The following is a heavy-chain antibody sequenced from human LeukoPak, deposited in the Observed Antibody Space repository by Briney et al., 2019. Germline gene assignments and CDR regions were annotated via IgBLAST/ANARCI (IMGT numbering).Heavy chain of an antibody. V-gene: IGHV3-7*01. Sequence: GGSLRLSCAASGFMFSNFWMSWVRQAPGKGLEWVANIKEDGSEKYYVDSVKGRFTISRDNAKNSLYLQMNSLRAEDTAVYYCAKDRKSYYDSSGYLWSWGQGTLVTVSS. CDR2: IKEDGSEK. D-gene: IGHD3-22*01. CDR3: AKDRKSYYDSSGYLWS. CDR1: GFMFSNFW. J-gene: IGHJ5*02.